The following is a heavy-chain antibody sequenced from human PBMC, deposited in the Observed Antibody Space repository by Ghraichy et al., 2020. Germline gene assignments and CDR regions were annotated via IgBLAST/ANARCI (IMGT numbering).Heavy chain of an antibody. CDR2: ISGSGGST. CDR1: GFTFSSYA. V-gene: IGHV3-23*01. Sequence: GGSLRLSCAASGFTFSSYAMSWVRQAPGKGLEWVSAISGSGGSTYYADSVKGRFTISRDNSKNTLYLQMNSLRAEDTAVYYCAKDRDYYDSTLLETPLDYWGQGTLVTVSS. J-gene: IGHJ4*02. D-gene: IGHD3-22*01. CDR3: AKDRDYYDSTLLETPLDY.